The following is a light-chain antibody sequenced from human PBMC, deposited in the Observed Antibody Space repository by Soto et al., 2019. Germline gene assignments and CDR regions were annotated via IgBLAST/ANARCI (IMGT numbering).Light chain of an antibody. CDR2: DVS. CDR1: SRDIDAYNY. CDR3: DSYTTRSNYV. Sequence: QSLLTQPASVSGSPGHSITISCTGTSRDIDAYNYVSWYQQHPGKAPKLMIYDVSNRPSGISNRFSGSKSGNTASLTISGLQAEEEADYYCDSYTTRSNYVFGTGTKVTVL. J-gene: IGLJ1*01. V-gene: IGLV2-14*01.